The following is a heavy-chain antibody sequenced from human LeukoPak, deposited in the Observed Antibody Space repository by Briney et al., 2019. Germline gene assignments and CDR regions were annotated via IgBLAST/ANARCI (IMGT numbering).Heavy chain of an antibody. CDR2: ISSSSSYI. Sequence: PGGSLRLSCAASGFTFSSYSMNWVRQAPGKGLEWVSSISSSSSYIYYADSVKGRFTISRDNAKNSLYLQMNSLRAEDTAVYYCASLSSGWFRDWFDPWGQGTLVTVSS. CDR1: GFTFSSYS. V-gene: IGHV3-21*01. D-gene: IGHD6-19*01. J-gene: IGHJ5*02. CDR3: ASLSSGWFRDWFDP.